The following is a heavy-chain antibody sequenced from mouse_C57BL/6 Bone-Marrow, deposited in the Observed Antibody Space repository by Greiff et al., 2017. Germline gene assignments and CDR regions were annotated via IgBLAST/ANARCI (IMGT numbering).Heavy chain of an antibody. CDR3: ARDIYYYGSTRYFDV. CDR1: GYTFTDYY. J-gene: IGHJ1*03. V-gene: IGHV1-26*01. D-gene: IGHD1-1*01. CDR2: INPNNGGT. Sequence: EVQLQQSGPELVKPGASVKISCKASGYTFTDYYMNWVKQSHGKSLEWIGDINPNNGGTSYNQKFKGKATLTVDKSSSTAYMELRSLTSEDSAVYYCARDIYYYGSTRYFDVWGTGTTVTVSS.